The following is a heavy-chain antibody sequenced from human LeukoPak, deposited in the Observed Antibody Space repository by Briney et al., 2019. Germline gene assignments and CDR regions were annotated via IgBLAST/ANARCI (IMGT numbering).Heavy chain of an antibody. J-gene: IGHJ3*02. CDR2: IHYSGST. D-gene: IGHD3-3*01. V-gene: IGHV4-59*01. Sequence: PSETLSLTCTVSGGSISNYYWSWIRQPPGKGLEWIGYIHYSGSTNNNPSLKSRVTISVDTSKNQFSLKLTSVTAADTAVYYCAVMGSSYGNAFDIWGQGTVVSVSS. CDR1: GGSISNYY. CDR3: AVMGSSYGNAFDI.